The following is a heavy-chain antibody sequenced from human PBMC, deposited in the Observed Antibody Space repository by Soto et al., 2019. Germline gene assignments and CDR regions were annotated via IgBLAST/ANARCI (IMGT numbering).Heavy chain of an antibody. D-gene: IGHD2-21*02. Sequence: ASVKVSCKASGYSFTTYGMTWVRQAPGQGLEWMGWISTDKGNTKYAQNFQSRATLTTDTSTSTAYIELRSLRSDDTAVYYCARDRDWNLEYWGQGTMVTVSA. CDR1: GYSFTTYG. V-gene: IGHV1-18*01. CDR3: ARDRDWNLEY. CDR2: ISTDKGNT. J-gene: IGHJ4*02.